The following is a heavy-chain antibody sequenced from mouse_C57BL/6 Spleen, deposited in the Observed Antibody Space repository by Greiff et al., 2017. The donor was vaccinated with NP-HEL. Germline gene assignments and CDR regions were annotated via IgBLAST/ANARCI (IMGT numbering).Heavy chain of an antibody. V-gene: IGHV1-69*01. CDR3: AREGDYYGREGFAY. CDR2: IDPSDSYT. J-gene: IGHJ3*01. D-gene: IGHD1-1*01. CDR1: GYTFTSYW. Sequence: QVQLQQPGAELVMPGASVKLSCKASGYTFTSYWMHWVKQRPGQGLEWIGEIDPSDSYTNYNQKFKGKSTLTVDKSSSTAYMQLSSLTSEDSAVYYCAREGDYYGREGFAYWGQGTLVTVSA.